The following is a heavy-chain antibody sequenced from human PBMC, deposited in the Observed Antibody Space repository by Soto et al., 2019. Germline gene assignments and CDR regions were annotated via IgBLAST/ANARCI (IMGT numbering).Heavy chain of an antibody. Sequence: QVQLVQSGPEVKKPGASVKVSCETSGYTFTTYDITWVRQAPGQGLEWMGWISTFNGDTKYEEKLQDRVTMTTDTFTATAYMELRSLGSDDPAVYYCARGYCADDICYYFDFWGQGTLVTVSS. V-gene: IGHV1-18*01. D-gene: IGHD2-8*01. CDR1: GYTFTTYD. CDR2: ISTFNGDT. J-gene: IGHJ4*02. CDR3: ARGYCADDICYYFDF.